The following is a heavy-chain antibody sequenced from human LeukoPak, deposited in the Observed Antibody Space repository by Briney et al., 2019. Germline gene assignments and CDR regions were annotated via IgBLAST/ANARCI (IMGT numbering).Heavy chain of an antibody. CDR1: GGTFSSYA. CDR3: AGPSRGGINWYFDL. J-gene: IGHJ2*01. CDR2: IIPIFGTA. V-gene: IGHV1-69*13. D-gene: IGHD3-16*01. Sequence: SVKVSCKASGGTFSSYAISWVRQAPGQGLEWMGGIIPIFGTANYAQKFQGRVTITADEPTSTAYMELSSLRSEDTAVYYCAGPSRGGINWYFDLWGRGTLVTVSS.